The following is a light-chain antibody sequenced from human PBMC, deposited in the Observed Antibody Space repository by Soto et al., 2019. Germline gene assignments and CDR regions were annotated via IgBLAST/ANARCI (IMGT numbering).Light chain of an antibody. CDR1: NSDVGAYDY. J-gene: IGLJ3*02. CDR2: EVN. CDR3: CSYTTNNTWV. V-gene: IGLV2-14*01. Sequence: QSALTQPAPVSGSPGQSITISCTGTNSDVGAYDYVSWYQEHPGKAPKLIIYEVNDRPSGVSTRFSASKSDNTASLTISGLQPDDEADYFCCSYTTNNTWVFGGGTKVTVL.